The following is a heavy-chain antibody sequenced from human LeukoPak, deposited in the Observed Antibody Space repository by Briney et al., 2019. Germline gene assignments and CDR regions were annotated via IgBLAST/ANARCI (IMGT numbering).Heavy chain of an antibody. Sequence: PGGSLRLSCAASGFTFSSYSMNWVRQAPGKGLEWVSSISSSSYIYYADSVKGRFTISRDNAKNSLYLQMNSLRAEDTAVYYCARDGSWELLKADAFDIWGQGTMVTVSS. CDR2: ISSSSYI. D-gene: IGHD1-26*01. CDR3: ARDGSWELLKADAFDI. J-gene: IGHJ3*02. V-gene: IGHV3-21*01. CDR1: GFTFSSYS.